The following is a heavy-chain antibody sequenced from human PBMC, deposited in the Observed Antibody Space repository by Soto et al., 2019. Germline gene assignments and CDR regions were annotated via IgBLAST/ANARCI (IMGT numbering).Heavy chain of an antibody. D-gene: IGHD3-3*01. V-gene: IGHV4-59*01. CDR1: GGSISSYY. Sequence: PSETLSLTCTVSGGSISSYYWSWIRQPPGKGLEWIGYIYYSGSTNYNPSLKSRVTISVDTSKNQFSLKLSSVTAADTAVYYCARGDYDFRSVRRFDPWGQGTLVTVSS. CDR3: ARGDYDFRSVRRFDP. J-gene: IGHJ5*02. CDR2: IYYSGST.